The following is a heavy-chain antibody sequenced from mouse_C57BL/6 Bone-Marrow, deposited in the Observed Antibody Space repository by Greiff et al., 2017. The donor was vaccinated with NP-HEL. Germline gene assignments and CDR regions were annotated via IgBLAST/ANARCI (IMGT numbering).Heavy chain of an antibody. J-gene: IGHJ2*01. CDR3: ARWHGPFDY. CDR2: IYPSDSET. CDR1: GYTFTSYW. Sequence: QVQLQQPGAELVRPGSSVKLSCKSSGYTFTSYWMDWVKQRPGQGLEWIGNIYPSDSETHYNQKFKDKATLTVDKSSSTAYMQLSSLTSEDSAVYYWARWHGPFDYWGQGTTLTVSS. V-gene: IGHV1-61*01.